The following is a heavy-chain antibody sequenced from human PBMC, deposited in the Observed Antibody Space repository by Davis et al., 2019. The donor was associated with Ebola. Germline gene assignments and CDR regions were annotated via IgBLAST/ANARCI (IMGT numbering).Heavy chain of an antibody. D-gene: IGHD6-6*01. V-gene: IGHV4-34*01. CDR2: INHSGST. CDR3: ARGRRYSNSPFDP. J-gene: IGHJ5*02. Sequence: PSETLSLTCAVYGGSFSGYYWSWIRQPPGKGLEWIGEINHSGSTNYNPSLKSRVTISVDTSKNQFSLKLSSVTAADTAVYYCARGRRYSNSPFDPWGQGTLVTVSS. CDR1: GGSFSGYY.